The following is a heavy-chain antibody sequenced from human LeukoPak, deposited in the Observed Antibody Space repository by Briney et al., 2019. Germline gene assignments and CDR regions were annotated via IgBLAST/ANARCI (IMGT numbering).Heavy chain of an antibody. D-gene: IGHD3-22*01. J-gene: IGHJ3*02. CDR2: MYHSGST. CDR1: GGSLSGYY. V-gene: IGHV4-38-2*01. CDR3: ARANYYGTSGYSRGAFDI. Sequence: PSETLSLTCAVSGGSLSGYYWTWIRQPPGKGLEWIGSMYHSGSTYYNPSLKSRVTISVDTSKKQFSLKLNSVTAADTAVYYCARANYYGTSGYSRGAFDIWGQGTMVTVSS.